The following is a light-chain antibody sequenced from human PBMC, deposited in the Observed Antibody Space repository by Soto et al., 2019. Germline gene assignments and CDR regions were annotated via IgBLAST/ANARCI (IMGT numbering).Light chain of an antibody. J-gene: IGKJ1*01. CDR1: QSISHR. V-gene: IGKV1-5*01. Sequence: EIQMTQSPSTLSASVGDRVSITCRASQSISHRLAWYQKIPGKAPKLLIYDVSSLESGVPSRFSGSGSGTEFTLTISDLQPDDFATYYCQQYKSPPWTFGQGTKV. CDR3: QQYKSPPWT. CDR2: DVS.